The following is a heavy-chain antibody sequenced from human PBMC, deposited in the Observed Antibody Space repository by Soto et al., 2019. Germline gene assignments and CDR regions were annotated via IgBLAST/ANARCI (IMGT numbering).Heavy chain of an antibody. CDR2: IDTSGST. V-gene: IGHV4-4*07. J-gene: IGHJ4*02. D-gene: IGHD3-3*01. Sequence: SETLSLTCTVPSGSISNYYCNWIRQPAGKGLEWIGRIDTSGSTNYNPSLKSRVTMSVDTSKQEFSLKLSSVTAADTALYYCARGGQDFWSGPFDYWGRGALVTVSS. CDR1: SGSISNYY. CDR3: ARGGQDFWSGPFDY.